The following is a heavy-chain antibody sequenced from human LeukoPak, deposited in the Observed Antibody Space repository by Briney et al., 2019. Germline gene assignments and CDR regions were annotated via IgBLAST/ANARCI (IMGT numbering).Heavy chain of an antibody. CDR2: ICSTSSYI. V-gene: IGHV3-21*01. CDR1: GFTFSSYY. D-gene: IGHD3-22*01. J-gene: IGHJ6*03. CDR3: ARGGHYDSSGYYMREFYYYYYMDV. Sequence: GGSLRLSCAASGFTFSSYYMNWVRQAPGKGLEWVSSICSTSSYINYADSLKGRFTISRDDAKNSLYLQMNSLRAEDTAVYYCARGGHYDSSGYYMREFYYYYYMDVWGKGTTVTISS.